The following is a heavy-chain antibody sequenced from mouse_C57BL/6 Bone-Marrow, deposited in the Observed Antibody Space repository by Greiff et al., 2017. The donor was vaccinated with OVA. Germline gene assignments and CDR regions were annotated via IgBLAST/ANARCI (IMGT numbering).Heavy chain of an antibody. CDR1: GFSLTSYG. Sequence: VQGVESGPGLVAPSQSLSITCTVSGFSLTSYGVHWVRQPPGQGLEWLVVIWSDGSTTYNSALKSRLSISKDNSKSQVFLKMNSLQTDDTAMYYCARQGYGSSYHFDYWGQGTTLTVSS. CDR3: ARQGYGSSYHFDY. J-gene: IGHJ2*01. V-gene: IGHV2-6-1*01. D-gene: IGHD1-1*01. CDR2: IWSDGST.